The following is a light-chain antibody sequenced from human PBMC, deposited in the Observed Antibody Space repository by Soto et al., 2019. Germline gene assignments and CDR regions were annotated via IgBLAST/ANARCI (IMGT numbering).Light chain of an antibody. CDR3: QQYNNWPLWT. V-gene: IGKV3-15*01. J-gene: IGKJ1*01. CDR1: QSVSSN. CDR2: GAS. Sequence: EIVMTQSPATLSVSPGERATLSCRASQSVSSNLAWYQQKPGQAPRLLVYGASTRPTGIPTRFSGSGSGTEFTLTIRSLQSEDFAVYYCQQYNNWPLWTFGQGTKVEIK.